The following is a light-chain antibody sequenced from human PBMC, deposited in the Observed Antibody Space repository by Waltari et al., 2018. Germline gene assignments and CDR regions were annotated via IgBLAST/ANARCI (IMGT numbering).Light chain of an antibody. CDR2: DAS. CDR3: SSYTTSRTWV. V-gene: IGLV2-14*03. CDR1: SSDVGAYKY. J-gene: IGLJ3*02. Sequence: QSALTQPASVSGSPGQSITISCLGSSSDVGAYKYVSWFQQHPGKAPKLIIYDASTRTSGTSGVFSGSKSGNTASLTISGLQAEDEADYYCSSYTTSRTWVFGGGTKLPVL.